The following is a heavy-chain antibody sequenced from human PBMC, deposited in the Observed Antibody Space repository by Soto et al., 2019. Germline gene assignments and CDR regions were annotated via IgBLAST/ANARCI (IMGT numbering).Heavy chain of an antibody. CDR1: GFTFITYG. CDR3: AKDVGATENYFDY. J-gene: IGHJ4*02. Sequence: GGSLRLSCAASGFTFITYGMHWVRQAPGKGLEWVAVISYDGSNKYYADSVKGRFTISRDNSKNTLYLQMNSLRAEDTAVYYCAKDVGATENYFDYWGQGTLVTVSS. D-gene: IGHD1-26*01. CDR2: ISYDGSNK. V-gene: IGHV3-30*18.